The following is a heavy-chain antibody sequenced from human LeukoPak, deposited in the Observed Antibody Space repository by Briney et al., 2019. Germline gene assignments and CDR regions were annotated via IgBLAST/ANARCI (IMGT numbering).Heavy chain of an antibody. CDR3: AKEKALLWFGESPKKYYFDY. D-gene: IGHD3-10*01. J-gene: IGHJ4*02. CDR2: ISGSGGST. V-gene: IGHV3-23*01. Sequence: GGSLRLSCAASGFTFSNCAMSWVRQAPGKGLEWVSGISGSGGSTYYADSVRGRFTISRDNSKNSLFLQINSLRAEDTAVYFCAKEKALLWFGESPKKYYFDYWGQGTLVTVSS. CDR1: GFTFSNCA.